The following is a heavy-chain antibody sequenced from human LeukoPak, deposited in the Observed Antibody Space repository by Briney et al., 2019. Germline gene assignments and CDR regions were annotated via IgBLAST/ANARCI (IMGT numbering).Heavy chain of an antibody. V-gene: IGHV1-46*01. CDR3: ARENGGRRQYYFDY. Sequence: ASVKVSCKASGYTFTSNYIHWVRQAPGQGLEWMGMIYPRDGSTSYAQKFQGRVTVTRDTSTSTVHMELSGLGSEDTAVYYCARENGGRRQYYFDYWGQGTLVTVSS. J-gene: IGHJ4*02. CDR1: GYTFTSNY. CDR2: IYPRDGST. D-gene: IGHD1-1*01.